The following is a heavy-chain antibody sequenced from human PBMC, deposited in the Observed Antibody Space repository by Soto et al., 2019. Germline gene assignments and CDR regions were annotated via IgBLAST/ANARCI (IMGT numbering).Heavy chain of an antibody. CDR3: AKAHPDMDRSAYYPRFDH. CDR2: ISGTTGNT. D-gene: IGHD3-22*01. J-gene: IGHJ4*02. CDR1: GFTFSSYA. V-gene: IGHV3-23*01. Sequence: EVQLLESGGGLAHPGGSLRLSCAASGFTFSSYAMSWVRQAPGEGLEWVSGISGTTGNTYYADSVKGRFTISRDASKNTLYSHMNSLRAGETAVYYCAKAHPDMDRSAYYPRFDHWGQGTLVTVSS.